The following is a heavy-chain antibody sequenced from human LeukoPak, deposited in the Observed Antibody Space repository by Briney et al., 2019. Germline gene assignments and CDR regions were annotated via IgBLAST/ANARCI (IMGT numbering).Heavy chain of an antibody. CDR3: AKDRFGNSYGCPALHSGPDY. D-gene: IGHD5-18*01. Sequence: PGGSLRLSCAASGFTFSSYAMSWVRQAPGKGLEWVSAISGSGGSTYYADSVKGRFTISRDNSKNTLYLQMSSQRAEDTAIYYCAKDRFGNSYGCPALHSGPDYWGQGTLVTVSS. J-gene: IGHJ4*02. CDR2: ISGSGGST. V-gene: IGHV3-23*01. CDR1: GFTFSSYA.